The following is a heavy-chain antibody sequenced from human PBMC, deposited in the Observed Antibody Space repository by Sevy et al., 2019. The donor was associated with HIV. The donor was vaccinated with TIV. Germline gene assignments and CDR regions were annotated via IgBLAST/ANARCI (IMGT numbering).Heavy chain of an antibody. D-gene: IGHD3-10*01. CDR3: AGQLLWYGELLGGAFDL. CDR1: GGSISSYY. Sequence: SETLSLTCTVSGGSISSYYWSWIRQHPGKGLEWIGHIYYSGSAYYNPSLKSRVIISVDTSKNQFSLRLSSVTAADTAVYYCAGQLLWYGELLGGAFDLWGQGTMVTVSS. CDR2: IYYSGSA. V-gene: IGHV4-59*06. J-gene: IGHJ3*01.